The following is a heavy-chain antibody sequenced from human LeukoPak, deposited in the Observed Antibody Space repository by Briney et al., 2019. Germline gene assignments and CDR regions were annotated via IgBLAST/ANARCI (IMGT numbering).Heavy chain of an antibody. CDR1: GYIFTKYA. CDR2: INTNTGNP. V-gene: IGHV7-4-1*02. CDR3: ATVYFDSSGYYTNFDY. D-gene: IGHD3-22*01. J-gene: IGHJ4*02. Sequence: ASVKVSCKASGYIFTKYAMNWVRQAPGQGLEWMGWINTNTGNPTYAQGSTGRFVFSLDTSVSTAYLQISSLKAEDTAVYYCATVYFDSSGYYTNFDYWGQGTLVTVSS.